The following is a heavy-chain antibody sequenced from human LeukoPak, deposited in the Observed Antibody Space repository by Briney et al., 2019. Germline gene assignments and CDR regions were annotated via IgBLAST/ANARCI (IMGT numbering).Heavy chain of an antibody. CDR2: ITGTGDGT. V-gene: IGHV3-23*01. D-gene: IGHD3-10*01. CDR1: GFNFTIYA. CDR3: AKDRASGNYWGYFDS. Sequence: GGSLRLSCAASGFNFTIYAMSWVRQPPGKGPEWVSAITGTGDGTFSSGSVKGRFSISRDNSKNTVYLQMGSLRAEDTAVYYCAKDRASGNYWGYFDSWGQGTLVTVSP. J-gene: IGHJ4*02.